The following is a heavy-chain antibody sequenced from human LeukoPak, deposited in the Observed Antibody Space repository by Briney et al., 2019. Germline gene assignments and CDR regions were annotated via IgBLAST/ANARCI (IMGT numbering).Heavy chain of an antibody. V-gene: IGHV4-39*02. CDR1: GGSISSSSYY. CDR3: AREDGSSGYDDF. D-gene: IGHD5-12*01. Sequence: SETLSLTCTVSGGSISSSSYYWGWIRQPPGKGLEWIGSIYYSGSTYYNPSLKSRVTISVDTSKNHFSLNLKSVTAADTAVYYCAREDGSSGYDDFWGQGTLVTVSS. J-gene: IGHJ4*02. CDR2: IYYSGST.